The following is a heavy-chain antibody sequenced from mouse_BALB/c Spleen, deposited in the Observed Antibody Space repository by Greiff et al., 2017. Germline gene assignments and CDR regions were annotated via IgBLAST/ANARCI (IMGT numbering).Heavy chain of an antibody. V-gene: IGHV1-54*01. CDR1: GYAFTNYL. CDR3: ARRDWDSY. J-gene: IGHJ2*01. CDR2: INPGSGGT. D-gene: IGHD4-1*01. Sequence: QLQQSGAELVRPGTSVKVSCKASGYAFTNYLIEWVKQRPGQGLEWIGVINPGSGGTNYNEKFKGKATLTADKSSSTAYMQLSSLTSDDSAVYFCARRDWDSYWGQGTTLTVSS.